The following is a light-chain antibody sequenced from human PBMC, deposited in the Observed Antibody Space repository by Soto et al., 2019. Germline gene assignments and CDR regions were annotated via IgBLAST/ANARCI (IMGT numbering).Light chain of an antibody. CDR1: QSISTW. Sequence: DIQMTQSPATVSASVGDRVIITCRGSQSISTWLAWYQQKPGRAPKLLIYDASSLESGVPSRFSGSGSGTEFTLTISNLQPDDFATYFCHQYKDYSPLTFVGGTRVDIK. V-gene: IGKV1-5*01. J-gene: IGKJ4*01. CDR2: DAS. CDR3: HQYKDYSPLT.